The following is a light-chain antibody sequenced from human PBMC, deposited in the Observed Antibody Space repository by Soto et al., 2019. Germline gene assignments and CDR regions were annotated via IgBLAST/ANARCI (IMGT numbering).Light chain of an antibody. CDR1: QSVSSN. V-gene: IGKV3D-15*03. CDR2: QTS. CDR3: HQRQSWPRT. J-gene: IGKJ1*01. Sequence: EIVMTQSPANLSVSPGERATLSCRASQSVSSNLAWYQQKPGQAPRLLIYQTSIRAAGIPARFSASGSGTDFTLTISDVQPEDFALYYCHQRQSWPRTFGQGTKVDIK.